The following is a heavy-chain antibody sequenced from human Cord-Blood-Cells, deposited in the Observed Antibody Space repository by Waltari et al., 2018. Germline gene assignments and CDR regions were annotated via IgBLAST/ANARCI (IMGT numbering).Heavy chain of an antibody. V-gene: IGHV3-30*18. D-gene: IGHD7-27*01. CDR1: GFTFSSYG. CDR3: AKDERTGDFDY. J-gene: IGHJ4*02. CDR2: ISYDGSNK. Sequence: QVQLVESGGGVVQPGRSLRLYCAASGFTFSSYGMTWVRQAPGKGLEWVAVISYDGSNKYYADSVKGRFTISRDNSKNTLYLQMNSLRAEDTAVYYCAKDERTGDFDYWGQGTLVTVSS.